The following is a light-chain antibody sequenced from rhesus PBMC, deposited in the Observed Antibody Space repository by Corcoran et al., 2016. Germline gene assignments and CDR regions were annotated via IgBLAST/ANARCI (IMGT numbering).Light chain of an antibody. CDR2: GAS. V-gene: IGKV3S9*01. CDR1: QSVSSY. CDR3: QQYNNWNT. J-gene: IGKJ3*01. Sequence: EIVMTQSPATLSLSPGERATLSCRASQSVSSYVAWYQQKPEQAPRLLIYGASSRATGIPERFSGRGSGTDFTLSISSLEPEDVGVYYCQQYNNWNTFGPGTKLDIK.